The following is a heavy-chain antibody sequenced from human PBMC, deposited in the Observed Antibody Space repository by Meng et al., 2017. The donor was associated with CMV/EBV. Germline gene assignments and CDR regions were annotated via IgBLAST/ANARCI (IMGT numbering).Heavy chain of an antibody. D-gene: IGHD2-2*01. V-gene: IGHV3-73*01. CDR1: GFTFSDST. J-gene: IGHJ4*02. CDR2: IRNKANNYAT. CDR3: VAPSCSSTNCYAADF. Sequence: GESLKISCAASGFTFSDSTMHWVRQASGKGLEWVGHIRNKANNYATAYAASVKGRFTISRDDSSSTTYLQLSSLKADDTAVYYCVAPSCSSTNCYAADFWGQGTLVTVSS.